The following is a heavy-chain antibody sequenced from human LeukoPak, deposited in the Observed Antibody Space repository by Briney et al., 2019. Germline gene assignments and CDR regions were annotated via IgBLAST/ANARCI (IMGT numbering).Heavy chain of an antibody. Sequence: PGGSLRLSCAASGFTFSTYWMHWVRQIPGKGLVWLSRIHYDGTYTNYVDSVRGRFTISRDNTKSTLYLQMNSLRADDTAVYYCARGAEGHNYGELDSWGQGTLVTVSS. J-gene: IGHJ5*01. CDR1: GFTFSTYW. CDR2: IHYDGTYT. D-gene: IGHD5-18*01. V-gene: IGHV3-74*01. CDR3: ARGAEGHNYGELDS.